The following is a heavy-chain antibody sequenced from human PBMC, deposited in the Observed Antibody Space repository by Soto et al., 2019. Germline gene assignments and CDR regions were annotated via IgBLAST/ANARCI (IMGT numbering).Heavy chain of an antibody. CDR2: FDPEDGET. CDR1: GYTLTELS. Sequence: ASVKVSCKVSGYTLTELSMHWVRQAPGKGLEWMGGFDPEDGETIYAQKFQGRVTMTEDTSTDTAYMELSSLRSEDTAVYYCATAISTPYSSGWDYWGQGTLVTVSS. CDR3: ATAISTPYSSGWDY. J-gene: IGHJ4*02. D-gene: IGHD6-19*01. V-gene: IGHV1-24*01.